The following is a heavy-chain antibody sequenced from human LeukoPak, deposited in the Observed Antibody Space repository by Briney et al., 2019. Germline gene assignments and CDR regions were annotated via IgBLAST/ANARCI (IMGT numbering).Heavy chain of an antibody. Sequence: GGSLRLSCAASGFTFSSYAMHWVRQAPGKGLEWVAVISYDGSNKYYADSVKGRFTTSRDNSKNTLYLQMNSLRAEDTAVYYCARGRGMATTRPLDYWGQGTLVTVSS. V-gene: IGHV3-30-3*01. D-gene: IGHD5-24*01. CDR1: GFTFSSYA. CDR3: ARGRGMATTRPLDY. J-gene: IGHJ4*02. CDR2: ISYDGSNK.